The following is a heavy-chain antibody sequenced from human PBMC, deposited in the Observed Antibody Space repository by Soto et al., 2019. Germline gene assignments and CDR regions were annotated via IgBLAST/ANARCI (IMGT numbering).Heavy chain of an antibody. CDR2: ISGSGGST. CDR3: AKDRMDIVATIDSFDY. Sequence: GSLRLSCAASGFTFSIYAMSWVRQAPGKGLEWVSAISGSGGSTYYADSVKGRFTISRDNSKNTLYLQMNSLRAEDTAVYYCAKDRMDIVATIDSFDYWGQGTLVTVSS. J-gene: IGHJ4*02. CDR1: GFTFSIYA. D-gene: IGHD5-12*01. V-gene: IGHV3-23*01.